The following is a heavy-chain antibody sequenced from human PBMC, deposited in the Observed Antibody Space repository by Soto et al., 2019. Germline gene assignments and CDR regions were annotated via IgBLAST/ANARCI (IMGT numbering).Heavy chain of an antibody. Sequence: ASVKVSCKASGYTFGNNDISWVRQATGQGLEWMGWMNPNSGKTGYAQKFQGRLTVTRDTSMSTAYLEVSSLRSDDTAIYYCARMATSGTLNWFDPWGQGTLVTVSS. CDR2: MNPNSGKT. J-gene: IGHJ5*02. V-gene: IGHV1-8*01. CDR1: GYTFGNND. CDR3: ARMATSGTLNWFDP.